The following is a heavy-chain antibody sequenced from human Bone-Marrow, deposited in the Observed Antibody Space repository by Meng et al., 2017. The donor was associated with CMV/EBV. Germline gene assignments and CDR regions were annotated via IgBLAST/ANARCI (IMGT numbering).Heavy chain of an antibody. D-gene: IGHD3-16*02. J-gene: IGHJ4*02. V-gene: IGHV3-49*04. CDR2: IRSRAYGGTP. Sequence: GESLKISCAASGFNFDEYAMNWVRQAPGKGLEWMGFIRSRAYGGTPEYAASVKGRFTISRDDSKSIAYLQINSLKTEDTAMFYCTRSYTTSRDYYFDYWGQGTRVTGSS. CDR3: TRSYTTSRDYYFDY. CDR1: GFNFDEYA.